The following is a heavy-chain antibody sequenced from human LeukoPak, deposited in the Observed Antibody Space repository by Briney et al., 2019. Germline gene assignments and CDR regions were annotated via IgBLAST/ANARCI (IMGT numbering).Heavy chain of an antibody. Sequence: SQTLSLXCTVSGGSISSGSYYWSWIRQPAGKGLEWIGRIYTSGSTNYNPSLKSRVTISVDTSKNQFSLKLSSVTAADTAVYYCARTYYDLWSGYYYYYMDVWGKGTTVTVSS. CDR1: GGSISSGSYY. CDR3: ARTYYDLWSGYYYYYMDV. J-gene: IGHJ6*03. V-gene: IGHV4-61*02. CDR2: IYTSGST. D-gene: IGHD3-3*01.